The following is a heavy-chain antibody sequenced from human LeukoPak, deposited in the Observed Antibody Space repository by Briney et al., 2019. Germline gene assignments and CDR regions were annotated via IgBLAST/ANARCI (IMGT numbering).Heavy chain of an antibody. CDR3: ARDEGEQQLVPMP. CDR2: INPSGGST. CDR1: GYIFTSYY. Sequence: ASVKVSCKASGYIFTSYYMHWVRQAPGRGLEWMGIINPSGGSTSYAQKFQGRVTMTRDTSTSTVYMELSSLRSEDTAVYYCARDEGEQQLVPMPWGQGTLVTVSS. J-gene: IGHJ5*02. D-gene: IGHD6-13*01. V-gene: IGHV1-46*01.